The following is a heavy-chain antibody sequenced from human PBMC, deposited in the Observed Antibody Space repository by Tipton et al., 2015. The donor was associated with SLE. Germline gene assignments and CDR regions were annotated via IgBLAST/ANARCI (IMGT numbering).Heavy chain of an antibody. CDR3: ARVRSGSYYYFDL. J-gene: IGHJ4*02. CDR2: ISGSGGST. D-gene: IGHD1-26*01. CDR1: GFTFNSYA. Sequence: GSLRLSCAASGFTFNSYAMSWVRQAPGKGLEWVSAISGSGGSTYYTDSVKGRFTISRDNAKNSLYLQLNSLGAEDTAVYYCARVRSGSYYYFDLWGQGTVVTVSS. V-gene: IGHV3-23*01.